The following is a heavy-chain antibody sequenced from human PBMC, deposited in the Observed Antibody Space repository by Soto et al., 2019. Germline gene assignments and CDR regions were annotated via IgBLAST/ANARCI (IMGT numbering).Heavy chain of an antibody. CDR3: ARDSEAAGYPY. J-gene: IGHJ1*01. Sequence: QVQLQESGPGLFKPSETLSLTCSVSSGSVSSGTYYWSWIRQPPGRGLEWIGHIYSSGSTNYNPSLKSRVTISVDTSKNQFSLILSSVTAADPAMYYCARDSEAAGYPYWGQGTLVTVSS. CDR2: IYSSGST. CDR1: SGSVSSGTYY. D-gene: IGHD5-18*01. V-gene: IGHV4-61*01.